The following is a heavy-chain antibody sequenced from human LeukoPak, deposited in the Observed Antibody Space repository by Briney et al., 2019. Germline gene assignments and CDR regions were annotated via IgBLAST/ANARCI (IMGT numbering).Heavy chain of an antibody. D-gene: IGHD3-10*01. CDR1: GFTFSSYA. CDR2: ISGSGGST. Sequence: GGSLRLSCAASGFTFSSYAMSWVRQAPGKGLEWVSAISGSGGSTYYADSVKGRLTISRDNSKNTLYLQMNSLRAEDTAVYYCAKIPIPEVWFGELLEPFDYWGQGTLVTVSS. V-gene: IGHV3-23*01. J-gene: IGHJ4*02. CDR3: AKIPIPEVWFGELLEPFDY.